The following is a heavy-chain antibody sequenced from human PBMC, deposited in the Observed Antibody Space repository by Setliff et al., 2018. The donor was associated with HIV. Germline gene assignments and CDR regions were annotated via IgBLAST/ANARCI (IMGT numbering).Heavy chain of an antibody. CDR3: TTPLDSSGYFGSDYFDY. J-gene: IGHJ4*02. CDR2: VDPEDGET. V-gene: IGHV1-69-2*01. Sequence: EASVKVSCKASGGAFSSYALSWVRQAPGQGLEWMGRVDPEDGETTYAEKFQGRITITADTSTDTAYLELSSLRSEDSAFYYCTTPLDSSGYFGSDYFDYWGQGALVTVSS. CDR1: GGAFSSYA. D-gene: IGHD3-22*01.